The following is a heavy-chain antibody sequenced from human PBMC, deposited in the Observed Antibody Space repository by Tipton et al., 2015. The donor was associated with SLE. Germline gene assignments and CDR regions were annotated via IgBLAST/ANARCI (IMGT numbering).Heavy chain of an antibody. J-gene: IGHJ3*02. CDR3: ARPIVGVAAFHI. V-gene: IGHV4-4*07. CDR2: IYSSGSP. D-gene: IGHD1-26*01. Sequence: PGLVKPSETLSLTCAVSGGSVSRDYWSWIRHPAGKGLEWIGRIYSSGSPNYNPSLKSRVTMSVDTSKNQFSLKLSSVTAADTAVYFCARPIVGVAAFHIWGPGTMVTVSS. CDR1: GGSVSRDY.